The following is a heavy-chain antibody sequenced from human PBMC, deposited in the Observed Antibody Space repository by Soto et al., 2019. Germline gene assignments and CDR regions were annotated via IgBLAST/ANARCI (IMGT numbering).Heavy chain of an antibody. D-gene: IGHD3-22*01. V-gene: IGHV1-2*04. J-gene: IGHJ6*02. CDR1: GYTFTGYY. CDR3: ARNGYYDSSGYYYNYYYGMDV. CDR2: INPNSGGT. Sequence: ASVKVSCKVSGYTFTGYYMHWVRQAPGQGXEWMGWINPNSGGTNYAQKFQGWVTMTRDTSISTAYMELSRLRSDDTAVYYCARNGYYDSSGYYYNYYYGMDVWGQGTTVTVSS.